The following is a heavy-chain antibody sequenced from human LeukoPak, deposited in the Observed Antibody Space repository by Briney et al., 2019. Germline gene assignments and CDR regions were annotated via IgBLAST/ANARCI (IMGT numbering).Heavy chain of an antibody. Sequence: SETLSLTCTVSGGSISRYYWSWIRQPAGKGLEWIGRIYTSGSTNYNPSLKSRVTMSVDTSKNQFSLKLSSVTAADTAVYYCARDGRYFDLRFDPWGQGTLVTVSS. D-gene: IGHD3-9*01. CDR3: ARDGRYFDLRFDP. CDR1: GGSISRYY. J-gene: IGHJ5*02. V-gene: IGHV4-4*07. CDR2: IYTSGST.